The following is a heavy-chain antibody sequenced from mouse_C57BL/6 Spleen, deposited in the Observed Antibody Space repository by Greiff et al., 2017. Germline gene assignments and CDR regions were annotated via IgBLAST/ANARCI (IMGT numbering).Heavy chain of an antibody. D-gene: IGHD1-1*01. J-gene: IGHJ3*01. V-gene: IGHV5-4*03. CDR1: GFTFSSYA. CDR3: ARKYYGSSSWFAY. Sequence: EVKVEESGGGLVKPGGSLKLSCAASGFTFSSYAMSWVRQTPEKRLEWVATISDGGSYTYYPDNVKGRFTISRDNAKNNLYLQMSHLKSEDTAMYYCARKYYGSSSWFAYWGQGTLVTVSA. CDR2: ISDGGSYT.